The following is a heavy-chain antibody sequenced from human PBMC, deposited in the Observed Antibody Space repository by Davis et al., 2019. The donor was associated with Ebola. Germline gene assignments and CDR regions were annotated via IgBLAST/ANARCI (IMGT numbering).Heavy chain of an antibody. Sequence: PGGSLRLSCAASGFTFDDYAMHWVRQAPGKGLEWVSGISWNSGSIGYADSVKGRFTISRDNAKNSLYLQMNSLRAEDTALYYCAKGGKYSSGWYPVHWGQGTLVTVSS. CDR2: ISWNSGSI. J-gene: IGHJ4*02. V-gene: IGHV3-9*01. D-gene: IGHD6-19*01. CDR1: GFTFDDYA. CDR3: AKGGKYSSGWYPVH.